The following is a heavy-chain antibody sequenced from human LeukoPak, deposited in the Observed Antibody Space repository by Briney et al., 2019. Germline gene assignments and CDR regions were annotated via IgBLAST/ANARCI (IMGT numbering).Heavy chain of an antibody. CDR3: AKDAQGGSGSYSWRTFDY. CDR2: ISGSASTP. D-gene: IGHD3-10*01. Sequence: PGGSLRLSCAASGFTFNNYSLMWVRQAPGKGLEGGSGISGSASTPVYAESVRGRFTISSDNSKNTLFLQMNTPRVEDTGVYYCAKDAQGGSGSYSWRTFDYWGQRTLVAVSS. V-gene: IGHV3-23*01. J-gene: IGHJ4*02. CDR1: GFTFNNYS.